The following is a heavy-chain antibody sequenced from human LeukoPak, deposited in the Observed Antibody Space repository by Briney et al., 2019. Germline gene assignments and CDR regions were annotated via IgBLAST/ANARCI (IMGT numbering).Heavy chain of an antibody. CDR2: ITSNGGST. J-gene: IGHJ4*02. V-gene: IGHV3-64D*08. D-gene: IGHD1-1*01. CDR3: VTVGMTSIWSYLRSER. CDR1: GFTFSATS. Sequence: PGGSLRLSCSASGFTFSATSMHWVRQAPGKGLEFVSAITSNGGSTYYADSVKGRFTISRDNSKNTLYLQMSSLRAEDTAVYYCVTVGMTSIWSYLRSERRGQGTLVSVSS.